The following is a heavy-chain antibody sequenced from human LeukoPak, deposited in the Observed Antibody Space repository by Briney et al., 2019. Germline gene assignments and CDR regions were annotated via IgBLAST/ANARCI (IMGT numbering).Heavy chain of an antibody. Sequence: GGSLCLSCAASGFTFSTYWMTWVRQAPGKGLEWVANIKQDGSDKYYVDSVKGRFTISRDNAKNSLYLQMNSLRAEDTAVYYCARFRYSSSAFDYWGQGTLLTDSS. J-gene: IGHJ4*02. V-gene: IGHV3-7*01. CDR3: ARFRYSSSAFDY. CDR1: GFTFSTYW. D-gene: IGHD6-6*01. CDR2: IKQDGSDK.